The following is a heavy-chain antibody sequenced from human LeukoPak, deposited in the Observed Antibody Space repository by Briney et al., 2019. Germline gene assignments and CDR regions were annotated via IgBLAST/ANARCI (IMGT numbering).Heavy chain of an antibody. J-gene: IGHJ4*02. CDR1: GYTFTSYA. V-gene: IGHV1-3*01. Sequence: ASVKVSCKAAGYTFTSYAMHWVRQAPGQRLEWMGWINAGNGNTKYSQKFQGRVTITRDTSTSTAYMELRSLRSDDTAVYYCARDGENDSGSYRSNDYWGQGTLVTVSS. CDR2: INAGNGNT. CDR3: ARDGENDSGSYRSNDY. D-gene: IGHD1-26*01.